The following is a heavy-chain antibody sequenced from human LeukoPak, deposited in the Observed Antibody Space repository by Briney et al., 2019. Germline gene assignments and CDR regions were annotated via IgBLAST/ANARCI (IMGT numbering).Heavy chain of an antibody. J-gene: IGHJ6*03. Sequence: GGSLRLSCAASGYSFGGFYMHWVRQAPGKGLEWVASINGDGEYTVYAASVKGRFTISRDNSNNMLNLQMSSLRAEDTALYYCAQRGVQGYMDVWGKGTTVSVSS. CDR3: AQRGVQGYMDV. D-gene: IGHD1-26*01. CDR1: GYSFGGFY. V-gene: IGHV3-20*04. CDR2: INGDGEYT.